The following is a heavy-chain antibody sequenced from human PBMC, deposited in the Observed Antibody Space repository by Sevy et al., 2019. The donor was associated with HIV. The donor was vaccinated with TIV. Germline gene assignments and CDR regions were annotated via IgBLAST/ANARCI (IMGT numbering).Heavy chain of an antibody. CDR3: AKFCSGDNCYFPSDS. J-gene: IGHJ4*02. CDR2: PYYSGTT. V-gene: IGHV4-39*01. D-gene: IGHD2-15*01. CDR1: GDSIVMIIYY. Sequence: SETLSLTCSVSGDSIVMIIYYWGWVRQPPGKGLEWIGKPYYSGTTDYNPSLKGRFTFSVDTAKNEFSLNLRSVAAADTAFYYCAKFCSGDNCYFPSDSWGQGTLVTVSS.